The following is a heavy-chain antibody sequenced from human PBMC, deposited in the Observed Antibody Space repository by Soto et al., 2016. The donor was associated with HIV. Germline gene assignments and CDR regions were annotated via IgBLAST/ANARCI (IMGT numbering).Heavy chain of an antibody. D-gene: IGHD3-3*01. J-gene: IGHJ4*02. Sequence: QVQLQQWGAGLLKPSETLSLTCAVYGGSFSDYNWSWIRQSPEKGLEWIGEINHSGATDYHPSLKSRVTISLDTSKNQFSLNLTSVTAADTAVYYCARARNFSHPFDYVGPGNPGHR. CDR2: INHSGAT. CDR1: GGSFSDYN. V-gene: IGHV4-34*02. CDR3: ARARNFSHPFDY.